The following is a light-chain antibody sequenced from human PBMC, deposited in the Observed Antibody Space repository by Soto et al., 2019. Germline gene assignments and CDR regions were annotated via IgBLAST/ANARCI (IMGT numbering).Light chain of an antibody. J-gene: IGKJ2*01. CDR2: KAS. CDR3: QQYKSYPYT. V-gene: IGKV1-5*03. CDR1: QRISGW. Sequence: DIQMTQSPSTLSASVGDRVTITCRASQRISGWLAWYQQKPGKVPKVLIYKASTLQSGVSSRFSGSGSGTEFTLTINSLQPDDFATYYCQQYKSYPYTFGQGTKLEIK.